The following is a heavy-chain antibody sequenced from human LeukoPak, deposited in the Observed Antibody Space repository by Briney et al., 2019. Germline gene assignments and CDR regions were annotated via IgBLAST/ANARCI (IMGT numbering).Heavy chain of an antibody. J-gene: IGHJ4*02. D-gene: IGHD3-16*02. Sequence: GGSLRLSCAASGFTFSSYDMNWVRQAPGKGLEWASALSYSGGNTYYADSVKGRFTISRDNSKNTLYLQMNSLRAEDTAVYYCAKVTYDHVWGSYRSAYFDYWGQGTMVTVSS. CDR2: LSYSGGNT. CDR3: AKVTYDHVWGSYRSAYFDY. V-gene: IGHV3-23*01. CDR1: GFTFSSYD.